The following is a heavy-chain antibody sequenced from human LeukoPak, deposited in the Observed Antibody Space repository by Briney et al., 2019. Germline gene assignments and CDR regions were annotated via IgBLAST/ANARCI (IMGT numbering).Heavy chain of an antibody. CDR2: FDPEDGEI. D-gene: IGHD2-2*01. V-gene: IGHV1-24*01. CDR1: GYTLTELS. CDR3: ARKPAAILSAFDI. Sequence: GASVKVSCKVSGYTLTELSMHWVRQAPGKGLEWMGGFDPEDGEIIYAQKFQGRVTITADESTSTAYMELSSLRSEDTAVYYCARKPAAILSAFDIWGQGTMVTVSS. J-gene: IGHJ3*02.